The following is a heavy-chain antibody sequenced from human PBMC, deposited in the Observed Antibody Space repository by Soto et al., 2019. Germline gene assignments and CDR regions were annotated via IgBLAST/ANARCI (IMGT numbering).Heavy chain of an antibody. J-gene: IGHJ6*02. CDR2: TNAVDGNR. D-gene: IGHD6-19*01. CDR3: ASSSTWGWADHVYAMDV. V-gene: IGHV1-3*01. Sequence: QAHLVQSGAEVKKPGASVKVSCQAFGYTFTHYAIHWVRQAPGHSLEWLGWTNAVDGNRKYSDSFQGRDTLTTDTSAHDVYMEQSSLTSEDTAMYYCASSSTWGWADHVYAMDVWGQGTTVIVSS. CDR1: GYTFTHYA.